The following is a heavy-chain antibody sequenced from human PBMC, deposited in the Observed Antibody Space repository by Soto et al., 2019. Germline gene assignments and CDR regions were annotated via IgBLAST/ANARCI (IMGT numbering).Heavy chain of an antibody. J-gene: IGHJ4*02. D-gene: IGHD3-9*01. Sequence: QLQLQESGPGLVKPSETLSLTYSVSGDSISSSHYYWGWIRQPPGEGPDWIGSIYYSGSSYHNPSRTSPVSRSLDMSKNQFSLRLRSVTAANTAVYYCASYELLTVYFPQYLFAYWGQGTLVTVSS. V-gene: IGHV4-39*01. CDR1: GDSISSSHYY. CDR2: IYYSGSS. CDR3: ASYELLTVYFPQYLFAY.